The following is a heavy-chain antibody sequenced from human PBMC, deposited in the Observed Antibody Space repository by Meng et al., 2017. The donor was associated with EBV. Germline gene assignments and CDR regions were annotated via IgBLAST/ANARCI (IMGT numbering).Heavy chain of an antibody. J-gene: IGHJ5*02. CDR1: GDIFTNLA. Sequence: QVQLVQSGAEVKKPGSSVKVSCKASGDIFTNLAFTWLRQVPGKGLEWMGGFLPILGAANYAQKFQGRLTITADKSTTTAFMELRSLRVDDTAVYFCARDGIAVPGGSNWFDPWGQGTMVTVSS. V-gene: IGHV1-69*06. CDR2: FLPILGAA. CDR3: ARDGIAVPGGSNWFDP. D-gene: IGHD6-19*01.